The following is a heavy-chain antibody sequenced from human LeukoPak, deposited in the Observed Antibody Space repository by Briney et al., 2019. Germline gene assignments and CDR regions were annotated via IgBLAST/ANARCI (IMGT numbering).Heavy chain of an antibody. V-gene: IGHV4-30-2*01. CDR2: IYHSGSP. Sequence: SQTLSLTCAVSVGSISSGGYPCSWIRQPPGKGLEWIGYIYHSGSPCYNPSLKSRVTISVDRSKNQFSLKLSSVTAADTAVYCCARECYGGKNNWFDPWGQGTLVTVSS. CDR3: ARECYGGKNNWFDP. D-gene: IGHD4-23*01. J-gene: IGHJ5*02. CDR1: VGSISSGGYP.